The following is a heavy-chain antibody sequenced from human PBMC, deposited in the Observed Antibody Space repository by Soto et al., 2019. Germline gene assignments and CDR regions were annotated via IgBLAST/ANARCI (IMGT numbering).Heavy chain of an antibody. V-gene: IGHV3-21*01. CDR1: GFTFTNHN. Sequence: PGGSLRLSCAASGFTFTNHNMNWVRQAPGKGLEWVSSISSSSSFRNYADSVKGRFSISRDNDKNLVYLQMDSLRAEDTAVYYCARDPPLSVLAWVATDDFWGKGTRGTASS. D-gene: IGHD1-26*01. J-gene: IGHJ4*02. CDR2: ISSSSSFR. CDR3: ARDPPLSVLAWVATDDF.